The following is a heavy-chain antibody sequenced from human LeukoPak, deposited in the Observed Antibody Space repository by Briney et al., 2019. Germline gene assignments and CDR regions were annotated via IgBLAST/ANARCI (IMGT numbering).Heavy chain of an antibody. J-gene: IGHJ5*02. D-gene: IGHD6-13*01. V-gene: IGHV3-15*01. CDR1: GFTFSNAW. CDR3: TTVSKGIAAAGTGWFDP. Sequence: GGSLRLSCAASGFTFSNAWMSWVRQAPGKGLEWVGRIKSKTDGGTTDYAAPVKGRFTISRDDSKNTLYLQMNSLKTEDTAVYYCTTVSKGIAAAGTGWFDPWGQGTLVTVSS. CDR2: IKSKTDGGTT.